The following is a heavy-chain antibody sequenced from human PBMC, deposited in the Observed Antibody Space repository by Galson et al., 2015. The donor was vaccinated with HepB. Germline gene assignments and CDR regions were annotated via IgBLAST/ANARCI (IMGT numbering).Heavy chain of an antibody. CDR2: IRYDGSNK. CDR1: GFTFSSYG. Sequence: SLRLFCAASGFTFSSYGMHWVRQAPGKGLEWVAFIRYDGSNKYYADSVKGRFTISRDNSKNTLYLQMNSLRAEDTAVCYCAKPGGWVAAAGKESYYYGMDVWGQGTTVTVSS. D-gene: IGHD6-13*01. J-gene: IGHJ6*02. V-gene: IGHV3-30*02. CDR3: AKPGGWVAAAGKESYYYGMDV.